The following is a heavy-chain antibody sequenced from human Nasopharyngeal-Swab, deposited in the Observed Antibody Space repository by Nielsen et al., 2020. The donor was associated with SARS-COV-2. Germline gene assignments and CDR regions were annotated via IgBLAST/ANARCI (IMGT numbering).Heavy chain of an antibody. D-gene: IGHD5-18*01. J-gene: IGHJ6*02. CDR3: ARGRGYSYGYGAVPLYYYGMDV. Sequence: GSLRLSCAVYDWSFSGYCWSWIRQPPGKGLEWIGEINNSGSTNYNPSLKSRVTISVDTSKNQFSLKLSSVTAADTAVYYCARGRGYSYGYGAVPLYYYGMDVWGQGTTVTVSS. CDR2: INNSGST. V-gene: IGHV4-34*01. CDR1: DWSFSGYC.